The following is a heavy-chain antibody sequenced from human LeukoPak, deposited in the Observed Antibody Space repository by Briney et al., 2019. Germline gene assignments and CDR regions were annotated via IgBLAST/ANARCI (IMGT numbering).Heavy chain of an antibody. CDR3: ARSGREATEIDY. J-gene: IGHJ4*02. D-gene: IGHD1-1*01. V-gene: IGHV3-11*06. CDR1: GFTFSDYF. CDR2: INGRGTYI. Sequence: KPGGSLRLSCAASGFTFSDYFMSWVRQAPGKGLEWLSYINGRGTYIDYAESLKGRITISRDNAQNSLYLQMNSLRVEDTAVYYCARSGREATEIDYWGQGTLVIVSS.